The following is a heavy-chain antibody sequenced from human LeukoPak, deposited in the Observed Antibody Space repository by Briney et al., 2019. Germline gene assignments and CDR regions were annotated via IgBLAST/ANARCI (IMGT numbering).Heavy chain of an antibody. J-gene: IGHJ4*02. CDR3: ARGQEGYYPHFDY. Sequence: SETLSLTCTVSGGSISSGDYYWSWIRQPPGKGLEWIGYIYYSGSTYYNPSLKSRVTISVDTSKNQFSLKLSSVTAADTAVYYCARGQEGYYPHFDYWGQGTLVTVSS. CDR1: GGSISSGDYY. CDR2: IYYSGST. D-gene: IGHD3-3*01. V-gene: IGHV4-30-4*08.